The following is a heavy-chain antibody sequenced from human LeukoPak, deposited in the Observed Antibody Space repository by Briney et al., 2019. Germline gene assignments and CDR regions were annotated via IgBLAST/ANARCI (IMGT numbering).Heavy chain of an antibody. CDR3: AKVPPLYCGGDCYFLVDY. J-gene: IGHJ4*02. V-gene: IGHV3-23*01. CDR2: ISGSGGST. Sequence: GGSLRLSCAASGFTFSSYAMSWVRLAPGKGLEWVSAISGSGGSTYYADSVKGRFTISRDNSKNTLYLQMNSLRAEDTAVYYCAKVPPLYCGGDCYFLVDYWGQGTLVTVSS. D-gene: IGHD2-21*02. CDR1: GFTFSSYA.